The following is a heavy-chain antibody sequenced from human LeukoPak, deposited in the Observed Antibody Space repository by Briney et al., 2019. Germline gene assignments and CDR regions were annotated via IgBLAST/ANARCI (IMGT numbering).Heavy chain of an antibody. D-gene: IGHD2-15*01. CDR3: AREGCSGGSCYLGY. Sequence: ASVKVSCKSSGYTFTIYDISWVRQAPGQGLEWMGWVNPNSGNTDYAQKFQGRVTITRNTSISTAYMELSSLSSEDTAVYYCAREGCSGGSCYLGYWGPGTLVTVSS. J-gene: IGHJ4*02. CDR1: GYTFTIYD. V-gene: IGHV1-8*03. CDR2: VNPNSGNT.